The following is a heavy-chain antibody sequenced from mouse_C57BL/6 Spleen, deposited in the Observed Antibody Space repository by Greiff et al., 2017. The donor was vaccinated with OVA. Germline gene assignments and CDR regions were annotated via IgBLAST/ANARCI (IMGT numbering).Heavy chain of an antibody. V-gene: IGHV1-64*01. D-gene: IGHD2-3*01. J-gene: IGHJ4*01. CDR1: GYTFTSYW. CDR3: AREGGYDGYYNYAMDY. Sequence: QVQLQQPGAELVKPGASVKLSCKASGYTFTSYWMHWVKQRPGQGLEWIGMIHPNSGSTNYNEKFKSKATLTVDKSSSTAYMQLSSLTSEDSAVYYCAREGGYDGYYNYAMDYWGQGTSVTVSS. CDR2: IHPNSGST.